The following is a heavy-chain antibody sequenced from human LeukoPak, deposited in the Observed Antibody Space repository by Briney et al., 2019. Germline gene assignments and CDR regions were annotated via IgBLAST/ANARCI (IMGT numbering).Heavy chain of an antibody. V-gene: IGHV4-34*01. CDR2: INHSGST. D-gene: IGHD3-10*01. CDR1: GGSFSGYY. Sequence: PSETLSLTCAVCGGSFSGYYWSWIRQPPGKGLEWIGEINHSGSTNYNPSLKSRVTISVDTSKNQFSLKLSSVAAADTAVYYCARGRLVRGATYDYWGQGTLVTVPS. J-gene: IGHJ4*02. CDR3: ARGRLVRGATYDY.